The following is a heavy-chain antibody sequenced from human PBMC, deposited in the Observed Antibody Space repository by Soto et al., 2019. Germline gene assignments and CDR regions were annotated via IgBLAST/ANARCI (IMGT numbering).Heavy chain of an antibody. Sequence: QVQLVESGGGVVQPGRSLRLSCAASGFTFSSYAMHWVRQAPGKGLEWVAVISYDGSNKYYADSVKGRFTISRDNSKNTLYLQMNSLRAEDTAVYYCARDYCSSTSCYTPGGYWGQGTLVTVSS. CDR2: ISYDGSNK. D-gene: IGHD2-2*02. CDR1: GFTFSSYA. CDR3: ARDYCSSTSCYTPGGY. J-gene: IGHJ4*02. V-gene: IGHV3-30-3*01.